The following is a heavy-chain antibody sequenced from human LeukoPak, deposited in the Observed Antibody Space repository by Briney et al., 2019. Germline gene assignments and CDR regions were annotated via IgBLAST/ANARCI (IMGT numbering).Heavy chain of an antibody. Sequence: GGSLRLSCAASGFTFSDYNMRWIRQAPGKGLEWVSAISGSGGSTYYADSVKGRFTISRDNSKNTLYLQMNSLRAEDTAVYYCAKDFYDYYDSSGYYHDYWGQGNLVTVSS. CDR3: AKDFYDYYDSSGYYHDY. J-gene: IGHJ4*02. CDR1: GFTFSDYN. D-gene: IGHD3-22*01. CDR2: ISGSGGST. V-gene: IGHV3-23*01.